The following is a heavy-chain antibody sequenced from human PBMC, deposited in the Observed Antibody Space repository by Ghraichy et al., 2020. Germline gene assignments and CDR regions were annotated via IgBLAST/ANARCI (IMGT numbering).Heavy chain of an antibody. CDR2: INHSGST. D-gene: IGHD1-20*01. Sequence: SETLSLTCAVYGGSFSGYYWSWIRQPPGKGLEWIGEINHSGSTNYNPSLKSRVTISVDTSKNQFSLKLSSVTAADTAVYYCARYLTGTTVPRRFLDYWGQGTLVTVSS. J-gene: IGHJ4*02. CDR1: GGSFSGYY. CDR3: ARYLTGTTVPRRFLDY. V-gene: IGHV4-34*01.